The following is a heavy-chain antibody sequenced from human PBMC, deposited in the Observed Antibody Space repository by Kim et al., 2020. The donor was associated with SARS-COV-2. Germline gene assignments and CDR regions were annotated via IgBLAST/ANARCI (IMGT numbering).Heavy chain of an antibody. J-gene: IGHJ4*02. CDR3: AKYCSNSVCFFDS. V-gene: IGHV3-23*01. D-gene: IGHD2-8*01. Sequence: YYADAVGGRFTISRDNSKNTVYLQMHTLRAEDTALYFCAKYCSNSVCFFDSWGQGTQVTVSS.